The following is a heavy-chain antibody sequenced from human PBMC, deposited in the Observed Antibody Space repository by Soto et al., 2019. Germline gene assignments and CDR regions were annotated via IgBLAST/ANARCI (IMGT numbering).Heavy chain of an antibody. J-gene: IGHJ6*03. Sequence: PSETLSLTCTVSGGSISSYYWSWIRQPPGKGLEWIGYIYYSGSTNYNPSLKSRVTISVDTSKNQFSLKLSSVTAADTAVYYCARVTGPDDFWSGYWAYYMDVWGKGTTVTVSS. CDR1: GGSISSYY. CDR2: IYYSGST. V-gene: IGHV4-59*01. CDR3: ARVTGPDDFWSGYWAYYMDV. D-gene: IGHD3-3*01.